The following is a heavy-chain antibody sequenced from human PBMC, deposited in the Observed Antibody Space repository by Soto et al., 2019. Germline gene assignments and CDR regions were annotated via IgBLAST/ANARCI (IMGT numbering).Heavy chain of an antibody. CDR1: GFTFSSYA. CDR2: ISSNGGST. J-gene: IGHJ4*02. Sequence: PGGSLRLSCSASGFTFSSYAMLWVRQAPGKGLEYVSAISSNGGSTYYADSVKGRFTISRDNSKNTLYLQMSSLRAEDTAVYYCVKKYDILTGYQDFDYWGQGTLVTVSS. D-gene: IGHD3-9*01. V-gene: IGHV3-64D*08. CDR3: VKKYDILTGYQDFDY.